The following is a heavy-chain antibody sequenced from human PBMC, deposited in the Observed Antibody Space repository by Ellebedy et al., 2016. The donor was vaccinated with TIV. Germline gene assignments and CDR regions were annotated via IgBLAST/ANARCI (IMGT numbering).Heavy chain of an antibody. V-gene: IGHV3-23*01. D-gene: IGHD1-1*01. CDR1: GFPFSSYA. CDR2: ISDSGSNT. J-gene: IGHJ4*02. CDR3: AKDLTGKTNPYYFDS. Sequence: PGGSLRLSCAASGFPFSSYAMTWVRQAPGQGLEWVSSISDSGSNTYYADSVQGRFTISRDNSKNTLYLQMSTLRVEDTAIYYCAKDLTGKTNPYYFDSWGQGTLVTVSS.